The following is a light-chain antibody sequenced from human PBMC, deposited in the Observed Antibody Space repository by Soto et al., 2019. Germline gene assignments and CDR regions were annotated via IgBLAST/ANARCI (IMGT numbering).Light chain of an antibody. CDR3: SSYVGSNKLL. V-gene: IGLV2-8*01. CDR2: EVS. J-gene: IGLJ2*01. Sequence: QSALTQPPSASGSPGQSVTISCAGTSSDFGSYNYVSWYRQHPGKAPKLMIYEVSKRPSGVPDRFSGSKSGNTASLTVSGLQAEDEADYYCSSYVGSNKLLFGGGTKVTVL. CDR1: SSDFGSYNY.